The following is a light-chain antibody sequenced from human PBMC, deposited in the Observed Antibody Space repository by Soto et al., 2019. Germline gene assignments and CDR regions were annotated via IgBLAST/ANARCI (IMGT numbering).Light chain of an antibody. Sequence: IQMTQSPSSVSAAVGDRVTITCRASQVISSWLAWYQQRPGTAPKLLIYGATTLRSGVPSRFSGSESGTEFTLTITSLQPEDAATYYCQQASSFPLTFGGGTKVEIQ. CDR2: GAT. J-gene: IGKJ4*01. CDR1: QVISSW. CDR3: QQASSFPLT. V-gene: IGKV1-12*01.